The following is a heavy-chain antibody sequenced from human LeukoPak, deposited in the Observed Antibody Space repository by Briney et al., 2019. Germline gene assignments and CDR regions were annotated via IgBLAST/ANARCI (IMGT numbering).Heavy chain of an antibody. CDR2: LSGSGTAT. V-gene: IGHV3-23*01. CDR1: QFTFSRFA. D-gene: IGHD2-21*01. CDR3: AKHLGSHSFLFYYMDV. J-gene: IGHJ6*03. Sequence: PGGSLRLSCEASQFTFSRFAMSWIRQAPGTGLEWVSTLSGSGTATYYADSVKGRFTTSRDNSKDTLYLQMDNLRAGDTAVYYCAKHLGSHSFLFYYMDVWGTGTSVIVSS.